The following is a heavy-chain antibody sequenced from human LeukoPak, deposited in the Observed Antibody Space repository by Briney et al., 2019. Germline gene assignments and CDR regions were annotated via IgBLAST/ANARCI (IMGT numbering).Heavy chain of an antibody. CDR3: IWAQLVRSGFDY. Sequence: GASVKVSCKASGYTFTGYYMHWVRQAPGQGLEWMGWINPNSGGTNYAQKFQGRVTMTRDTSISTAYMELSRLRSDDTAVYYCIWAQLVRSGFDYWGQGTLVTVSS. D-gene: IGHD6-13*01. J-gene: IGHJ4*02. V-gene: IGHV1-2*02. CDR1: GYTFTGYY. CDR2: INPNSGGT.